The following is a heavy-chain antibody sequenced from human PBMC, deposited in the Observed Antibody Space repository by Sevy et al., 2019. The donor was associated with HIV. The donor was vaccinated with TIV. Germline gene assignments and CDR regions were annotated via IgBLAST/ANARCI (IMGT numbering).Heavy chain of an antibody. Sequence: GGSLRLSCAASGFTFSSYGMHWVRQAPGKGLEWVAFIRYDGSNKYYADSVKGRFTISRDNSKNTLYLQMNGLRAEDTAVYYCAKLQFGFGELLAIDYWGQGTLVTVSS. D-gene: IGHD3-10*01. CDR2: IRYDGSNK. J-gene: IGHJ4*02. CDR1: GFTFSSYG. CDR3: AKLQFGFGELLAIDY. V-gene: IGHV3-30*02.